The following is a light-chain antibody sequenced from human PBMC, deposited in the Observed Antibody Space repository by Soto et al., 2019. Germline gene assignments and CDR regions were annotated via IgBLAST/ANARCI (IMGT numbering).Light chain of an antibody. CDR3: QQTYSTPWT. V-gene: IGKV1-39*01. CDR1: QNIDSY. CDR2: DAS. Sequence: DIQMTQSPSSLSASVVDRVTITFRASQNIDSYLNWYQQRPGKAPKLLIHDASSLQSGVPSRFSGSGSGTDFALTINSLQPEDFATIYCQQTYSTPWTFGQGTRW. J-gene: IGKJ1*01.